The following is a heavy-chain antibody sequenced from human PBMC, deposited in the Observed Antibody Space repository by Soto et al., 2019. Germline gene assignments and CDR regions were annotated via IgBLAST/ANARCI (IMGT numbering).Heavy chain of an antibody. V-gene: IGHV1-3*05. CDR3: ARAWVVVTAPDY. Sequence: QVQLVQSGAEEKKPGASVKVSCKASGYTFTSYAMHLVRRAPGQRLEWMGWINAGNGNTKYSQKFQGRVTITRDTSASTAYMELSSLRSEDTAVYYCARAWVVVTAPDYWGQGTLVTVSS. J-gene: IGHJ4*02. CDR1: GYTFTSYA. D-gene: IGHD2-21*02. CDR2: INAGNGNT.